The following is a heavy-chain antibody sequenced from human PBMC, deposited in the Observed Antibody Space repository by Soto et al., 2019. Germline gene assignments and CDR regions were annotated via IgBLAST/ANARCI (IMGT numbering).Heavy chain of an antibody. V-gene: IGHV3-72*01. J-gene: IGHJ4*02. Sequence: EVHLVESGGGLVQPGGSLRLSCVASGFRPSDYFMDWVRQAPGKGPECVARIKNKAETDIKEYAASAKGRFIVSTDDSTYSLYLQMNSLISEVTAIYFFVTVSLTSTFAHWRQGALVTLSS. CDR3: VTVSLTSTFAH. CDR2: IKNKAETDIK. D-gene: IGHD1-20*01. CDR1: GFRPSDYF.